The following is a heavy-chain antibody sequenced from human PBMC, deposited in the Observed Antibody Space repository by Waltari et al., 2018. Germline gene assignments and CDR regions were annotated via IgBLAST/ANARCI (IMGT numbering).Heavy chain of an antibody. D-gene: IGHD6-19*01. CDR2: IDYSGST. V-gene: IGHV4-39*01. CDR3: ATKRESSASGFDY. J-gene: IGHJ4*02. Sequence: QLQLQESGPGLVKPSETLSFTCTVSGGSISSSSYYWGWIRQPPGKGLEWIVSIDYSGSTYYNPSLKSRVTISVDTSKSQFSLKLSSVTAADTAVYYCATKRESSASGFDYWGQGTLVTVSS. CDR1: GGSISSSSYY.